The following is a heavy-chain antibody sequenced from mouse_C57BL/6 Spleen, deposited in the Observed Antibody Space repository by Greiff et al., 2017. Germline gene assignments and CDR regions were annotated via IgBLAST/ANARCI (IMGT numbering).Heavy chain of an antibody. V-gene: IGHV1-53*01. Sequence: QVQLQQSGAELARPGASVKLSCKASGYTFTSYWMHWVKQRPGQGLEWIGNINPSNGGTNYNEKFKSKATLTVDKSSSTAYMQLSSLTSEDSAVYYCARLAGSWFAYWGQGTLVTVSA. CDR3: ARLAGSWFAY. J-gene: IGHJ3*01. CDR1: GYTFTSYW. CDR2: INPSNGGT. D-gene: IGHD1-1*01.